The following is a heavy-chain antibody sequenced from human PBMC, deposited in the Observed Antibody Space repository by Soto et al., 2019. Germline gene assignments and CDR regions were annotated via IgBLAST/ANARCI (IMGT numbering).Heavy chain of an antibody. CDR3: ARDGVVVAAIDY. CDR2: INSDGSST. V-gene: IGHV3-74*01. J-gene: IGHJ4*02. D-gene: IGHD2-15*01. CDR1: GFTFSSYW. Sequence: HPGGSLRLSCAASGFTFSSYWMHWVRQAPGKGLVWVSRINSDGSSTSYADSVKGRFTTSRDNAKNTLYLQMNSLRAEDTAVYYCARDGVVVAAIDYWGQRTLVTVSS.